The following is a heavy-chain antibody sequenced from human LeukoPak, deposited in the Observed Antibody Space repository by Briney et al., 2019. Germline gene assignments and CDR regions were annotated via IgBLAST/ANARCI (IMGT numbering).Heavy chain of an antibody. Sequence: GGSLRLSCAASGFTFSSYWMSWVRQAPGKGLEWVSYISSSGSTIYYADSVKGRFTISRDNAKNSLYLQMNSLRAEDTAVYYCARERATRGYSYGGLTYFDYWGQGTLVTVSS. CDR3: ARERATRGYSYGGLTYFDY. V-gene: IGHV3-48*04. CDR2: ISSSGSTI. D-gene: IGHD5-18*01. J-gene: IGHJ4*02. CDR1: GFTFSSYW.